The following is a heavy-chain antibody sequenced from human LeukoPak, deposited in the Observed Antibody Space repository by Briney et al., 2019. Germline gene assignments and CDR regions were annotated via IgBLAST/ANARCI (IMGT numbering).Heavy chain of an antibody. CDR3: ARAPGYGGYEGFDY. D-gene: IGHD5-12*01. Sequence: PGGSLRLSCTASGFTFSSYSMNWVRQAPGKGLEWVSSISSSSSSIHYADSVQGRFTISRDNAKTSLYLQLNSLRAEDTAVYYCARAPGYGGYEGFDYWGQGTLVTVSS. CDR2: ISSSSSSI. CDR1: GFTFSSYS. V-gene: IGHV3-21*01. J-gene: IGHJ4*02.